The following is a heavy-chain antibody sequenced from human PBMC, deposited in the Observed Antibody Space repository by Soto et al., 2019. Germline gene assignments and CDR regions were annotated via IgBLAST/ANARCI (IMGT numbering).Heavy chain of an antibody. CDR1: GGTFSRYA. Sequence: SVKVSCKASGGTFSRYAFSWVRQAPGQGPEWMGGISPMYGTANYAQKFQGRVTIIADRSTNTVYMELSSLRSEDTAVYYCAKGKGVFRNTWKYYYSAFDSGG. V-gene: IGHV1-69*06. D-gene: IGHD1-1*01. J-gene: IGHJ5*01. CDR2: ISPMYGTA. CDR3: AKGKGVFRNTWKYYYSAFDS.